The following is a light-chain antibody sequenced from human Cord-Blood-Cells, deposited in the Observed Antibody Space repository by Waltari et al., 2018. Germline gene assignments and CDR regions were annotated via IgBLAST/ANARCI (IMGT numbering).Light chain of an antibody. CDR2: EGS. CDR3: CSYAGSRYV. J-gene: IGLJ1*01. V-gene: IGLV2-23*01. CDR1: SSDVGSYNL. Sequence: QSALTQPASASGSPGQSLTISCTGTSSDVGSYNLVSWYLQHPGKAPKRMIYEGSQRPSGVSNRFSGSKSGNTASLTISGLQAEDEADYYCCSYAGSRYVFGTGTKVTVL.